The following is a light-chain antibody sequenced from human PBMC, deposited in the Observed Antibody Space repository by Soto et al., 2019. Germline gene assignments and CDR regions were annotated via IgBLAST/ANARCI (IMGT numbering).Light chain of an antibody. J-gene: IGKJ2*01. CDR2: AAS. V-gene: IGKV1-8*01. CDR3: QQYYSYPYT. CDR1: QGISSY. Sequence: AIRMTQSPSSLSASTGDRVTITCQASQGISSYLAWYQQKPGKAPELLIYAASTLQSGVPSRFSGSGSGTDFTLTISCLQSEDFATYYCQQYYSYPYTFGQGTKLEIK.